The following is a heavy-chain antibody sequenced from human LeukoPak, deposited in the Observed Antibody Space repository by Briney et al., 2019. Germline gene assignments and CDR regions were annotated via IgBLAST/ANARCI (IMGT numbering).Heavy chain of an antibody. CDR1: GYTFTSYD. CDR2: MNPNSGNT. CDR3: ARGPGEGGSSGYYHGQSEDPAEYYFDY. D-gene: IGHD3-22*01. Sequence: ASVKVSWKASGYTFTSYDINWVRQAAGQGLEWMGWMNPNSGNTGYAQKFQGRVTMTRDTSTSTVYMELSSLRSEDTAVYYCARGPGEGGSSGYYHGQSEDPAEYYFDYWGQGTLVTVSS. V-gene: IGHV1-8*02. J-gene: IGHJ4*02.